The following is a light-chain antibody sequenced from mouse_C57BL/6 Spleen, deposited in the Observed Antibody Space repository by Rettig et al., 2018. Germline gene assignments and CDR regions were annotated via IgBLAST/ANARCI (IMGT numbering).Light chain of an antibody. V-gene: IGKV4-55*01. CDR1: SSVSY. CDR3: QQWSSFPFT. Sequence: TQSPAIMSASAGEKVTMTCSASSSVSYMYWYQQKPGSSPRLLIYDTSNLASGVPVRFSGSGSGTSYSLTISRMEAEDAATYYCQQWSSFPFTFGGGTKLEIK. J-gene: IGKJ2*01. CDR2: DTS.